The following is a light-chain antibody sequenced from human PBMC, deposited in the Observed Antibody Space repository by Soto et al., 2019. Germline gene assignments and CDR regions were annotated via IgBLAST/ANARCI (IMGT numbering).Light chain of an antibody. CDR3: QQFSSYPLT. CDR2: DAS. J-gene: IGKJ4*01. CDR1: QTVRNNY. V-gene: IGKV3-20*01. Sequence: EFVLTQSPCTLSLSTGERARLSCRASQTVRNNYLAWYQQKPGQAPRLLTYDASSRATGIPDRFSGGGSGTDFTLTISRLEPEDFAVYYCQQFSSYPLTFSGGTKVDIK.